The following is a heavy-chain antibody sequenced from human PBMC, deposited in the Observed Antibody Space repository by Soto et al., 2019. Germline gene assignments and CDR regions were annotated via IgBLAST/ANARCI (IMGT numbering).Heavy chain of an antibody. CDR1: GGSFSGYY. V-gene: IGHV4-34*01. D-gene: IGHD1-20*01. J-gene: IGHJ5*02. CDR3: ARGALTGTTLSRLDP. Sequence: PSETLSLTCAVYGGSFSGYYWSWIRQPPGKGLEWTGEINHSGSTNYNPSLKSRVTISVDTSKNQFSLKLSSVTAADTAVYYCARGALTGTTLSRLDPWGQGTLVTVSS. CDR2: INHSGST.